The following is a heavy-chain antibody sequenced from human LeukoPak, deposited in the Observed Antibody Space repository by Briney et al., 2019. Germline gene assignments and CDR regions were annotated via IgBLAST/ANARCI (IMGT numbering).Heavy chain of an antibody. CDR1: GFTFSNAW. Sequence: KPGGSLRLSCAASGFTFSNAWMSWVRQAPGKGLEWVGRIKSKTDGGTTDYAAPVKGRFTISRDDSKNTAYLQMNSLKTEDTAVYYCTSPLKYSSGWYYFDYWGQGTPVTVSS. CDR2: IKSKTDGGTT. J-gene: IGHJ4*02. D-gene: IGHD6-19*01. V-gene: IGHV3-15*01. CDR3: TSPLKYSSGWYYFDY.